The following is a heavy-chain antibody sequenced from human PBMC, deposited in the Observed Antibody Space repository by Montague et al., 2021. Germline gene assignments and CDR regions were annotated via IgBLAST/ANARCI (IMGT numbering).Heavy chain of an antibody. D-gene: IGHD3-9*01. CDR1: GASITSGGYY. V-gene: IGHV4-61*02. J-gene: IGHJ6*02. Sequence: TLSLTCTVSGASITSGGYYWTWIRQPAGKGLEWIGRINTSGNTDYNPSLSSRVTILVDTSRNHFPLKLYSVTAADTATYFCARDPRSYDVLTGYYGFYYYGLDVWGQGTTVTVSS. CDR2: INTSGNT. CDR3: ARDPRSYDVLTGYYGFYYYGLDV.